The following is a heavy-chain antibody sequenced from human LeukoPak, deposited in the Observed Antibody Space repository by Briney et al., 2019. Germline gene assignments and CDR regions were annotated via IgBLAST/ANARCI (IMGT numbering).Heavy chain of an antibody. CDR3: ARENSSSWYCPILPGPFDY. D-gene: IGHD6-13*01. J-gene: IGHJ4*02. V-gene: IGHV1-18*01. CDR1: GYTFTSSG. CDR2: INAYNGNT. Sequence: GASVKVSCKASGYTFTSSGISWVRQAPGQGLESMGWINAYNGNTNYAQKLQGRFTITTDTSTSTAYTELRSLRSDDTAVYYCARENSSSWYCPILPGPFDYWGQGTLVTVSS.